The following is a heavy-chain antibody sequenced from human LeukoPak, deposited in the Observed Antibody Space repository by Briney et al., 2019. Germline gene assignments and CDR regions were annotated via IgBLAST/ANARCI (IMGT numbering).Heavy chain of an antibody. D-gene: IGHD6-19*01. CDR1: GFTFSSYV. J-gene: IGHJ4*02. CDR2: ISGSGGST. V-gene: IGHV3-23*01. Sequence: PGGSLRLSCAASGFTFSSYVMSWVRQAPGKGLEWVSAISGSGGSTYYADSVKGRFTISRDNSKNTLYLQMNSLRAEDTAVYYCAKDGRHSSGWYNCWGQGTLVTVSS. CDR3: AKDGRHSSGWYNC.